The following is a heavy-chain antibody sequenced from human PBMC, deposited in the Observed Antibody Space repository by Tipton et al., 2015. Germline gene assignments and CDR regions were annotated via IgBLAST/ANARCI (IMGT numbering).Heavy chain of an antibody. D-gene: IGHD3-22*01. CDR2: TYHSGST. V-gene: IGHV4-59*11. CDR3: ARAVYYYDSSGFSYYFDY. Sequence: GLVKPSETLSLTCTVSGGSISSHYWSWIRQPPGKGLEWIGYTYHSGSTNYNPSLKSRVTMSLDTSKNQFSLRLSSVTAADTAVYYCARAVYYYDSSGFSYYFDYWGQGTLVTVSS. J-gene: IGHJ4*02. CDR1: GGSISSHY.